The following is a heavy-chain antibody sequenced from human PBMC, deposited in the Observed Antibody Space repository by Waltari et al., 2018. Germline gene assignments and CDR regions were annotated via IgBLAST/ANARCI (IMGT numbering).Heavy chain of an antibody. CDR2: ISYEGNNK. CDR1: GFTFSAYS. Sequence: VQLVESGGGVVQPGRSLRLSCAASGFTFSAYSMYWVRQAPGKGLELVTHISYEGNNKYYADSGTGRFTISRDNSKNTLYLQIDTVRPEDAAVYYCARGPRYYYETGGYYALDFWGQGTLVTVSS. D-gene: IGHD3-22*01. V-gene: IGHV3-30-3*01. CDR3: ARGPRYYYETGGYYALDF. J-gene: IGHJ4*02.